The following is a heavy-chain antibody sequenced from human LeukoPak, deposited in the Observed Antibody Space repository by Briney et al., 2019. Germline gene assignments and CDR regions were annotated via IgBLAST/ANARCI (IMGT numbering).Heavy chain of an antibody. V-gene: IGHV3-48*01. Sequence: PGESLRLPCAASGFTFSSYSMNWVRQAPGKGLEWISYISSASNTIYYADSVKGRFTISRDNAKNSLYLQMNSLRAEDTAMYYCARHGWFGDYNWFDPWGQGTLVTVSS. CDR3: ARHGWFGDYNWFDP. J-gene: IGHJ5*02. D-gene: IGHD3-10*01. CDR1: GFTFSSYS. CDR2: ISSASNTI.